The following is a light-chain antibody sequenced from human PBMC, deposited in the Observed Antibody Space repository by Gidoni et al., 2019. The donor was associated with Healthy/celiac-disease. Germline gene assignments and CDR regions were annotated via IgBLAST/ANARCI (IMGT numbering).Light chain of an antibody. CDR2: GAS. J-gene: IGKJ2*01. V-gene: IGKV3-20*01. CDR1: QSVSSSY. CDR3: QSRYT. Sequence: EIVLTQSPGTLSLSPGERATLSCRASQSVSSSYLAWYQQKPGQAPRLLIYGASSRSTGIPDRFSGSGSGTDFTLTISRLEPEDFAGYYCQSRYTFGQGTKLEIK.